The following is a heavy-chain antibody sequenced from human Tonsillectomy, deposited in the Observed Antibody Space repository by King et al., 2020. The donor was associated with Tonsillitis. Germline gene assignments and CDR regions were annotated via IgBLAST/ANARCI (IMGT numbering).Heavy chain of an antibody. CDR2: ISSSSSYI. V-gene: IGHV3-21*01. D-gene: IGHD6-13*01. CDR1: GFTFISYS. Sequence: VQLVESGGGLVKPGGSLRLSCAASGFTFISYSMNWVRQAPGKGLEWVASISSSSSYIYYADSVKGRFTISRDNAKNSLYLQMNSLGAEDTAVYYCAGLAAAGTSRRYYYYYGMDVWGPGTTVTVSS. CDR3: AGLAAAGTSRRYYYYYGMDV. J-gene: IGHJ6*01.